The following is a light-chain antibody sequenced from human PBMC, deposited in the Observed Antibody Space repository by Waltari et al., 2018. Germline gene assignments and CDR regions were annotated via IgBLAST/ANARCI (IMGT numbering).Light chain of an antibody. V-gene: IGKV3-20*01. Sequence: MVLTQSPGSLSSSPGERVTLSCRASQSVSRALAWYQQKPGQAPRLLIFGASNRATGIPDRFSGSGSETDFSLTISRLEPEDFAVYYCQHYVRLPATFGRGTKVEIK. CDR2: GAS. J-gene: IGKJ1*01. CDR3: QHYVRLPAT. CDR1: QSVSRA.